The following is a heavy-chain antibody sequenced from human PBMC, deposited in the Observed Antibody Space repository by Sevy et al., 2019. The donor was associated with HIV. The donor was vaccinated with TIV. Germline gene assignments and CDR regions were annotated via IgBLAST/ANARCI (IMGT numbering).Heavy chain of an antibody. V-gene: IGHV4-59*01. Sequence: SETLSLTCTVSGGSISSYYWSWIRQPPGKGLEWIGYIYYSGSTNYNPSLKSRVTISVDTSKNQFSLKLSSVTAADTAGHYCARDRRAYDFWSGYYPDYYYYYGMDVWGQGTTVTVSS. J-gene: IGHJ6*02. CDR3: ARDRRAYDFWSGYYPDYYYYYGMDV. D-gene: IGHD3-3*01. CDR1: GGSISSYY. CDR2: IYYSGST.